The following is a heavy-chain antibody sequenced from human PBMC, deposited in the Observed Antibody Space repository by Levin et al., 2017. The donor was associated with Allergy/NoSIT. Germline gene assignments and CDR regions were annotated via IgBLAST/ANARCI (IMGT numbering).Heavy chain of an antibody. CDR3: ARAPVLLWFGELLGDAFDI. CDR1: GFTFSSYW. D-gene: IGHD3-10*01. CDR2: IKQDGSEK. V-gene: IGHV3-7*04. J-gene: IGHJ3*02. Sequence: GGSLRLSCAASGFTFSSYWMSWVRQAPGKGLEWVANIKQDGSEKYYVDSVKGRFTISRDNAKNSLYLQMNSLRAEDTAVYYCARAPVLLWFGELLGDAFDIWGQGTMVTVSS.